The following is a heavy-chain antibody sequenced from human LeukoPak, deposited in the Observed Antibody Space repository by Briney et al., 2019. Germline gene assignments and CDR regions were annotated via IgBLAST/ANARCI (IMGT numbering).Heavy chain of an antibody. CDR3: ARGYGDYDFDY. CDR1: GYTFTSYA. Sequence: VASVKVSCKASGYTFTSYAMHWVRQAPGQRLEWMGWINAGNGNTKYSQKFQGRVTITRDTSASTAYMELSRLRSDDTAVYYCARGYGDYDFDYWGQGTLVTVSS. D-gene: IGHD4-17*01. V-gene: IGHV1-3*01. CDR2: INAGNGNT. J-gene: IGHJ4*02.